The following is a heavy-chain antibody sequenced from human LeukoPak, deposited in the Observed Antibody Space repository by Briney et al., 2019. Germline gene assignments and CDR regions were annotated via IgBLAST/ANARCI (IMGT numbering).Heavy chain of an antibody. D-gene: IGHD5-18*01. CDR1: GFTFSSYG. J-gene: IGHJ4*02. Sequence: GGSLRLSCAASGFTFSSYGMHWVRQAPGKGLEWVAFIRYDGSNKYYADSVKGRFTISRDNSKNTLYLQMNSLRAEDTAVYYCAKDQGYSYGLVDYWGQGTLVTVSS. CDR3: AKDQGYSYGLVDY. CDR2: IRYDGSNK. V-gene: IGHV3-30*02.